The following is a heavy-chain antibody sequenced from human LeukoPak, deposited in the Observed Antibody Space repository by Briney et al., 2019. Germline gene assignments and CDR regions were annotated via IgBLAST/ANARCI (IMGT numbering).Heavy chain of an antibody. CDR1: GFTFSSYA. Sequence: PGGSLRLSCAASGFTFSSYAMSWVRQAPGKGLEWVSAISGSGGSTYYADSVKGRFTISGDNSGNTVNLQMNSLRAEDTAVYYCARAPPYYYDSRGYHYERGNYFYGMDVRGRGTTVIVSS. V-gene: IGHV3-23*01. CDR3: ARAPPYYYDSRGYHYERGNYFYGMDV. CDR2: ISGSGGST. D-gene: IGHD3-22*01. J-gene: IGHJ6*02.